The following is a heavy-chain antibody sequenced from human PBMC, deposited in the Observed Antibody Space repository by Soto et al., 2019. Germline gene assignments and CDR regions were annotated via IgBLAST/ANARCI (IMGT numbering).Heavy chain of an antibody. CDR1: GFAVISNY. V-gene: IGHV3-66*01. CDR3: ARGSVNYYFDY. J-gene: IGHJ4*02. Sequence: EVQLVESGGGMVQPGVSLRLSCAASGFAVISNYMIWVRQAPGKGLEWVSIIYSGGSTYYVDSVKGRFTISRDKSTNTLYLQMNSLRAEDTAVYYCARGSVNYYFDYWGQGTLVTVSS. CDR2: IYSGGST. D-gene: IGHD3-22*01.